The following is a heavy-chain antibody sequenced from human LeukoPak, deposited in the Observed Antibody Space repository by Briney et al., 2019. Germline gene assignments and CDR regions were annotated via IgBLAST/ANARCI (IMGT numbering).Heavy chain of an antibody. CDR1: GYIFTNYA. CDR3: ARGDCSNCYNTDV. D-gene: IGHD2-2*01. V-gene: IGHV1-3*01. J-gene: IGHJ6*04. Sequence: ASVKVSCKASGYIFTNYAMHWVRQAPEQRPEWMGWINSGNGDTKYSQTFQDRVTITRDTSASTAYMELSSLRSEDTAVYYCARGDCSNCYNTDVWGKGTTVTVSS. CDR2: INSGNGDT.